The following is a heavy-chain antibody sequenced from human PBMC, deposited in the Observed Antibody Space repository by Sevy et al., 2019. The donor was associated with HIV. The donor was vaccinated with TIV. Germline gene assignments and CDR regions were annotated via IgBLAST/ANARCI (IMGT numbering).Heavy chain of an antibody. CDR1: GFTFSGHA. Sequence: GGYLRLSCVVSGFTFSGHAMHWVRQVPGKGLQWVSGISGSGARSDYAESVKGRFSISRDNSKNTLYLQMNSLAVEDTAVYFCASWAGTAAPEWYGPLDYWGQGTLVTVSS. D-gene: IGHD3-3*01. J-gene: IGHJ4*02. CDR2: ISGSGARS. CDR3: ASWAGTAAPEWYGPLDY. V-gene: IGHV3-23*01.